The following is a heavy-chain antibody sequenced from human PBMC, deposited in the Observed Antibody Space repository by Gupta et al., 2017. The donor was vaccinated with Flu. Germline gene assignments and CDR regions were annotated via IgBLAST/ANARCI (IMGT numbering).Heavy chain of an antibody. CDR1: GDSISRDAYH. V-gene: IGHV4-61*02. J-gene: IGHJ4*02. Sequence: QVQLHESGPGLVKPSQTLSLTCTVSGDSISRDAYHWDWFRKPAGKGLEWIGRVHTTGRTTYNPSLESRVAISIDTSKNQFSLELRSVTAADTAVYYCARLPPGYWGQGTLVAVSS. CDR2: VHTTGRT. CDR3: ARLPPGY.